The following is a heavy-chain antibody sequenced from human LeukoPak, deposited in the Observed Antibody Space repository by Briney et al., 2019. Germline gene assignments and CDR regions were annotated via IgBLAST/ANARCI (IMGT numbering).Heavy chain of an antibody. CDR2: IYYSGSI. Sequence: SETLSLTCTVSGGSSSSYYWSWIRQPPGKGLEWIGYIYYSGSIKYNPSIKSRVTISVDTSKNQFSLKLSSVTAADTAVYYCASTVTTGGFDFWGQGTLVTVSS. J-gene: IGHJ4*02. CDR3: ASTVTTGGFDF. D-gene: IGHD4-17*01. V-gene: IGHV4-59*01. CDR1: GGSSSSYY.